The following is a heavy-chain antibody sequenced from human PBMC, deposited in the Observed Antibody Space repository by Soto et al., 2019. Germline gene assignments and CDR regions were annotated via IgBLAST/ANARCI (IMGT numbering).Heavy chain of an antibody. D-gene: IGHD2-15*01. J-gene: IGHJ6*03. Sequence: QVQLVQSGAEVKKPGASVTVSCRASGDTFTGYYMHWVRQAPGQGLEWMGWINPNSGVTKYAQKFQGWVTMTRDTSIRTVYMQLSRRRADDTAVYYCASESGGAPATLDYYYFYMDVWCTGTTVTVSS. CDR1: GDTFTGYY. V-gene: IGHV1-2*04. CDR2: INPNSGVT. CDR3: ASESGGAPATLDYYYFYMDV.